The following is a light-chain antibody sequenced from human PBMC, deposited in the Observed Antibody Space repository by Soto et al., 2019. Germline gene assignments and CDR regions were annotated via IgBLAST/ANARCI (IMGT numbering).Light chain of an antibody. CDR1: QAISTY. CDR2: AAS. V-gene: IGKV1-39*01. J-gene: IGKJ2*01. Sequence: DIQMTQSPSSLPASIGDKVTITCRASQAISTYLNWYQQKPGKAPKLLIYAASNLENGVPSRFSGSGSGTDFTLTISSPQPEDFATFYCQQSYKIPFTFGQGTKLEIK. CDR3: QQSYKIPFT.